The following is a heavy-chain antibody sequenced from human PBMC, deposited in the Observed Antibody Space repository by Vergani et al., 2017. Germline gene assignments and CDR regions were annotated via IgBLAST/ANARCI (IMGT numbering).Heavy chain of an antibody. CDR2: IQFDGSNH. Sequence: QVQLVESGGGVVQRGGSLRLFCATSGFTLSNYDMQWIRQGPGKGLEFVSFIQFDGSNHYYADSVKGRFTLARDFSKNTLYLQMNSLRTGDTATYYCAKHFRVWGIDYWGQGTQVIVSS. V-gene: IGHV3-30*02. J-gene: IGHJ4*02. CDR3: AKHFRVWGIDY. D-gene: IGHD3-16*01. CDR1: GFTLSNYD.